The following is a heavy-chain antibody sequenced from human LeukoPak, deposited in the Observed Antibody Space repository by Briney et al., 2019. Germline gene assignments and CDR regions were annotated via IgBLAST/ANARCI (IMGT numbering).Heavy chain of an antibody. CDR2: ITADGGST. CDR1: GLTFRDYA. Sequence: PGGCLRLSCAVSGLTFRDYAMNWVRQAPGKGLEWVSAITADGGSTHYTMSVKGRFVISRDTPKNTLYLQMNNLRAEDTAVYFCARRAGDYSHPYDYWGQGTLVTVSS. CDR3: ARRAGDYSHPYDY. J-gene: IGHJ4*02. V-gene: IGHV3-23*01. D-gene: IGHD3-22*01.